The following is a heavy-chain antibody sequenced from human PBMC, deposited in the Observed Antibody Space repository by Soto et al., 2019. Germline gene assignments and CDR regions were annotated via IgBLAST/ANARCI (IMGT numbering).Heavy chain of an antibody. CDR1: GDSVSNNNAA. CDR2: TYYRSKWYR. CDR3: ARDALRGNDAFDI. D-gene: IGHD4-17*01. Sequence: SQTLSLTCAISGDSVSNNNAAWNWVRQSPSRGLEWLGRTYYRSKWYRDYALSVKSRITINPDTSKNQFSLQLNSVTPEDTAVYYCARDALRGNDAFDIWDQGTMVTVSS. V-gene: IGHV6-1*01. J-gene: IGHJ3*02.